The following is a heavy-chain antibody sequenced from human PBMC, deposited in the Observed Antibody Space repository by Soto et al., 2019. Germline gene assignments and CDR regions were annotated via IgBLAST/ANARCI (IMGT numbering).Heavy chain of an antibody. V-gene: IGHV3-9*01. D-gene: IGHD3-10*01. J-gene: IGHJ6*02. Sequence: EEQLVESGGALVQPGRSLRLSCAASGFTFDDYAMHWVRQAPGKGLEWVSGINWNSGSIGYADSVKGRFTISRDNAKTSLYLQMNSLRAEDTALYYCAKDRGSGSYAANYYYYGMDVWGQGTTVTVSS. CDR2: INWNSGSI. CDR1: GFTFDDYA. CDR3: AKDRGSGSYAANYYYYGMDV.